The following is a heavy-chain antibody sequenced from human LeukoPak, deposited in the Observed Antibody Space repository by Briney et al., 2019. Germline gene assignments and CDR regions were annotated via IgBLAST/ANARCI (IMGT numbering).Heavy chain of an antibody. CDR3: AGADHDSSGYQKRFDT. CDR2: INPNSGGT. V-gene: IGHV1-2*02. J-gene: IGHJ5*02. Sequence: ASVKVSCKASGYTFTGYYMHWVRQAPGQGLEWMGWINPNSGGTNYAQKLQGRVTMTRDTSISTAYMELSRLRSDDTAVYYCAGADHDSSGYQKRFDTWGQGTLVTVSS. D-gene: IGHD3-22*01. CDR1: GYTFTGYY.